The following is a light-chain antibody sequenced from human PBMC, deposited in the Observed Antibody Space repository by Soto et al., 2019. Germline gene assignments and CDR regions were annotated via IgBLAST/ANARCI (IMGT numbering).Light chain of an antibody. Sequence: DIQMTQSPSSLSASVGDRVTITCQASQEISNYLNWYQQKAGKAPKLLIYDASNLETGVPSRFSGSGSGTDFTFTISSLQPEDIATYYCQQYDNIPRTLGQGTKVEIK. V-gene: IGKV1-33*01. J-gene: IGKJ1*01. CDR3: QQYDNIPRT. CDR2: DAS. CDR1: QEISNY.